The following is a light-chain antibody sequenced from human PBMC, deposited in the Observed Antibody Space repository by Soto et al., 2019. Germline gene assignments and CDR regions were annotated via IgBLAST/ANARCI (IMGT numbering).Light chain of an antibody. V-gene: IGKV3-20*01. J-gene: IGKJ1*01. CDR1: QRVSSSY. Sequence: EILLTQSPGTLSLSPGERATLSCRASQRVSSSYLAWYQQKPGQAPRLLIYGASSRATGIPDRFGGSGSGTDFTLTISRLEPEDFAVYYCQQFETFGPGTKVDIK. CDR2: GAS. CDR3: QQFET.